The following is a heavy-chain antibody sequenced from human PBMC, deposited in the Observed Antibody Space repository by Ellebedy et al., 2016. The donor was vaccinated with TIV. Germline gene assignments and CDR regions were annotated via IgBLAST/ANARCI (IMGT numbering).Heavy chain of an antibody. V-gene: IGHV1-18*01. CDR2: ITTYNGYT. CDR1: GYPFTTYG. D-gene: IGHD2-8*01. Sequence: AASVTVSCKASGYPFTTYGIVWLRQAPGPGPEWMGRITTYNGYTKDAQKFRGRVTMTTDTATSTAYMELKSLKSDDTAVYFCARGMALYYFEHWGQGTLVTVSS. J-gene: IGHJ4*02. CDR3: ARGMALYYFEH.